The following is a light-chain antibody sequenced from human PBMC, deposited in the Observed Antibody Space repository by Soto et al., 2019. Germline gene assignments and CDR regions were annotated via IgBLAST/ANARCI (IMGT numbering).Light chain of an antibody. J-gene: IGKJ5*01. CDR1: QTVRNNY. CDR3: QQCGSSST. Sequence: EIVMTQSPATLSLSPGERATLSCRASQTVRNNYLAWYQQKPGQAPRLLIYDASSRATGIPDRFSGGGSGTDFTLTISRLEPEDFAVYYCQQCGSSSTFGQGTRLEIK. V-gene: IGKV3D-20*02. CDR2: DAS.